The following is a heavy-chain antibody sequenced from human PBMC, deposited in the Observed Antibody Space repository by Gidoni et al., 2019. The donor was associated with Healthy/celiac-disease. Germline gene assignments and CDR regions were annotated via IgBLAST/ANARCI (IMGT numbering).Heavy chain of an antibody. D-gene: IGHD4-4*01. Sequence: QVQLVQSGAEVKKPGASVKVSCKASGYTFTSYYMHWVRQAPGQGLEWMGIINPSGGSTSYAQKFQGRVTMTRDTSTSTVYMELSSLRSEDTAVYYCARDRGSTVPGNGYYGMDVWGQGTTVTVSS. CDR2: INPSGGST. CDR1: GYTFTSYY. V-gene: IGHV1-46*01. CDR3: ARDRGSTVPGNGYYGMDV. J-gene: IGHJ6*02.